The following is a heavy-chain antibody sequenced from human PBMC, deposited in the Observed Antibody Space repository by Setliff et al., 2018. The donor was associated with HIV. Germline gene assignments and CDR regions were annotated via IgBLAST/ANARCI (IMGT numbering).Heavy chain of an antibody. J-gene: IGHJ6*03. CDR1: GGSTSGYY. Sequence: SETLSLTCTVSGGSTSGYYWSWIRQPPGKGLEWIGTNFYTGNTNYNPSLKSRVTLSGGMSENQLFLRLTSVTAADTAVYYCVRGFCSSTTCYEDYYYMDVWGKGSTVTVSS. CDR2: NFYTGNT. CDR3: VRGFCSSTTCYEDYYYMDV. V-gene: IGHV4-59*01. D-gene: IGHD2-2*01.